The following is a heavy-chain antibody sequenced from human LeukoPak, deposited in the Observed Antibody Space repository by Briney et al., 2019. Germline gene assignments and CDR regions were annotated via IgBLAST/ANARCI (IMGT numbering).Heavy chain of an antibody. V-gene: IGHV3-30*04. CDR1: GFTFSSYA. D-gene: IGHD5-12*01. J-gene: IGHJ4*02. CDR3: ARAHGGYAPRPCDY. CDR2: ISYDGSNK. Sequence: GGSLRLSCAASGFTFSSYAMHWVRQAPGKGLEWVAVISYDGSNKYYADSVKGRFTISRDNSKNTLYLQMNSLRAEDTAVYYCARAHGGYAPRPCDYWGQGTLVTVSS.